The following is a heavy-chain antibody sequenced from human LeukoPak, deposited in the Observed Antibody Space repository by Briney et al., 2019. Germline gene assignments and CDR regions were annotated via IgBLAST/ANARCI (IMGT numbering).Heavy chain of an antibody. D-gene: IGHD6-19*01. J-gene: IGHJ4*02. CDR2: INPSGGST. V-gene: IGHV1-46*01. CDR3: ARAPGYSSGWYSPFDY. Sequence: GASVKVSCKASGYTFTSYYMHWVRQAPGQGLEWMGIINPSGGSTSYAQKFQGRVTMTRDTSTSTVYMELSSLRSEDTAVYYCARAPGYSSGWYSPFDYWGQGTLVTVSS. CDR1: GYTFTSYY.